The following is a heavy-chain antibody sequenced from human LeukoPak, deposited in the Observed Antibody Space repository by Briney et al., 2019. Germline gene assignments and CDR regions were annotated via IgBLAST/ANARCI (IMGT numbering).Heavy chain of an antibody. CDR2: IIGGGGST. Sequence: GGSLRLSCAASGFPFSSHGMSWVRQAPGKGLEWVSGIIGGGGSTYYADSVKGRFTISGDNSKNTLYLQMNSLRAEDTAVYYCARAPRVATILMPYYYYYMDVWGKGTTVTVSS. J-gene: IGHJ6*03. CDR1: GFPFSSHG. D-gene: IGHD5-12*01. V-gene: IGHV3-23*01. CDR3: ARAPRVATILMPYYYYYMDV.